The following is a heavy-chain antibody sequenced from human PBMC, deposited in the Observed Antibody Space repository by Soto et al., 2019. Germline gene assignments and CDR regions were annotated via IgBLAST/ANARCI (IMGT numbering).Heavy chain of an antibody. CDR3: AIAVSLVIPPGGFDY. CDR2: ISGSGGST. CDR1: GFTFSSYA. D-gene: IGHD2-2*01. J-gene: IGHJ4*02. V-gene: IGHV3-23*01. Sequence: EVQLLESGGGLVQPGGSLRLSCAASGFTFSSYAMSWVRQAPGKGLEWVSAISGSGGSTYYADSVKGRFTISRDNSKNPLYLQLNSLRAEDTDVYYGAIAVSLVIPPGGFDYWGQGTLVTVSS.